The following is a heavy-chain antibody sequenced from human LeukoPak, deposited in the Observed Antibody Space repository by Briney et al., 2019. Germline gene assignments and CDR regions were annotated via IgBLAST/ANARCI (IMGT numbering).Heavy chain of an antibody. CDR1: GYTFTNYY. D-gene: IGHD6-6*01. CDR3: ARGWYSSSSGDY. CDR2: INTSDGST. J-gene: IGHJ4*02. Sequence: DSVKVSCKASGYTFTNYYMHWVRQAPGQGLEWMGRINTSDGSTTYAQKFQGRVTMTRDMSTSTVYMELSSLRSEDTAVYFCARGWYSSSSGDYWGQGTLVTVSS. V-gene: IGHV1-46*01.